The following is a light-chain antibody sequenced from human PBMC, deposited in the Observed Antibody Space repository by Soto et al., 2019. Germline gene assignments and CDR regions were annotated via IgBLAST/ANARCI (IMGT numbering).Light chain of an antibody. CDR3: QQYNSFPLT. CDR2: KAS. CDR1: QTISSW. J-gene: IGKJ4*01. V-gene: IGKV1-5*03. Sequence: DIQMTQSPSTLSASVGDRVTITCRASQTISSWLAWYQQKPGKAPNLLIYKASSLESGVPSRFSGSGSGPEFTLTINSLQPDDFATYYCQQYNSFPLTFGGGTKVEIK.